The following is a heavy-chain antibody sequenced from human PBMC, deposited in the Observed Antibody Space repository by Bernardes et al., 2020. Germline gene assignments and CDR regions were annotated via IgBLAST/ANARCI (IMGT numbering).Heavy chain of an antibody. J-gene: IGHJ4*02. Sequence: SETLSLTCAVYGGSFSGYYWSWIRQPPGKGLEWIGEINHSGSTNYNPSLKSRVTISVDTSKNQFSLKLSSVTAADTAVYYCSREERRGLQKLYSWSYHRPEKIDYGGQGTLVTVSS. CDR3: SREERRGLQKLYSWSYHRPEKIDY. CDR1: GGSFSGYY. V-gene: IGHV4-34*01. CDR2: INHSGST. D-gene: IGHD1-26*01.